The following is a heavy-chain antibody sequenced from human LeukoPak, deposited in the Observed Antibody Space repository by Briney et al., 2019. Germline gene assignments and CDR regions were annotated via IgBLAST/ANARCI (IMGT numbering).Heavy chain of an antibody. V-gene: IGHV4-34*01. CDR1: GGSFSGYY. D-gene: IGHD6-13*01. CDR3: ARGRSWYSSSWYGN. CDR2: INHSGST. Sequence: SETLSLTCAVYGGSFSGYYWSWIRQPPGKGLEWIGEINHSGSTNHNPSLKSRVTISVDTSKNQFSLKLSSVTAADTAVYYCARGRSWYSSSWYGNWGQGTLVTVSS. J-gene: IGHJ4*02.